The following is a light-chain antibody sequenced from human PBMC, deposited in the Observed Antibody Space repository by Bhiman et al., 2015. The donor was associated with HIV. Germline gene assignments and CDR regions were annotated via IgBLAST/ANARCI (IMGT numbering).Light chain of an antibody. Sequence: SVLTQPPSVSGAPGQKVTISCTGSGSDIGAQFDVHWYQYLPGEVPRLLIYETVNRPSGVPARFSGSKSGTSASLAITGLQAEDDDSGRGLYLFGGGTSVTVL. CDR3: LYL. J-gene: IGLJ1*01. CDR1: GSDIGAQFD. V-gene: IGLV1-40*01. CDR2: ETV.